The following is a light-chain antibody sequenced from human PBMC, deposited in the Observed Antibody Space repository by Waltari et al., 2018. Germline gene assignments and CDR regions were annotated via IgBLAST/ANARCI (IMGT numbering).Light chain of an antibody. V-gene: IGKV3-11*01. CDR1: QSVSRN. CDR2: DAS. CDR3: QQRTNSWT. J-gene: IGKJ1*01. Sequence: EIVLTQSPATLSLSPGDRATLACRASQSVSRNLVWYQQKHGQAPRLLIYDASNLATGIPARFSGSGSGTDFTLTISSLEPEDFAVYYCQQRTNSWTFGQGTKVEIK.